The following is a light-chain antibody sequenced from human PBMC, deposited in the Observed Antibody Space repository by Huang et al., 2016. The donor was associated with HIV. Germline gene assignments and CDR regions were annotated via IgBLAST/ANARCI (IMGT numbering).Light chain of an antibody. Sequence: DIVMTQSPDSLAVSLGERATINCKSSQSVLNYYNNNNHLAWYQQKPGHPPKLLSYWAATRESGVPDRFSGSGSGTDFTLTISSLQAEDMAFYYCHQYYDTPGTFGQGTRVEIK. CDR2: WAA. CDR3: HQYYDTPGT. J-gene: IGKJ1*01. V-gene: IGKV4-1*01. CDR1: QSVLNYYNNNNH.